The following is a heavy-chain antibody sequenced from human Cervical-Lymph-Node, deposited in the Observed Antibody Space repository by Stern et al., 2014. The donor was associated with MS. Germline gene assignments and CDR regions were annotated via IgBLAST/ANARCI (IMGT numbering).Heavy chain of an antibody. D-gene: IGHD1-1*01. CDR1: GFTFGHYA. Sequence: EVQLVESGGGLVQPGRSLRLSCTASGFTFGHYALSWFRQAPGKGLEWVGFIRSKAFGGTTEYAAAVKGRFTISRDDSNSIAYLQMTSVKTEDTAVYYCSRPLGETALSWIDYWGQGTLVTVSS. CDR2: IRSKAFGGTT. J-gene: IGHJ4*02. V-gene: IGHV3-49*03. CDR3: SRPLGETALSWIDY.